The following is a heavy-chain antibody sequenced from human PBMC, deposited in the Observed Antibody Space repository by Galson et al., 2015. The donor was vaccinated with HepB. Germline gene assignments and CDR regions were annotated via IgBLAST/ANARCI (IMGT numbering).Heavy chain of an antibody. CDR2: INSDGSST. D-gene: IGHD3-3*01. Sequence: SLRLSCAASGFTFSSYWMHWVRQAPGKGLVWVSRINSDGSSTSYSDSVKGRFTISRDNAKNTLYLQMNSLRAEDTAVYYCARDLTSYDFWSGYSHYYYYGMDVWGQGTTVTVSS. CDR1: GFTFSSYW. CDR3: ARDLTSYDFWSGYSHYYYYGMDV. J-gene: IGHJ6*02. V-gene: IGHV3-74*01.